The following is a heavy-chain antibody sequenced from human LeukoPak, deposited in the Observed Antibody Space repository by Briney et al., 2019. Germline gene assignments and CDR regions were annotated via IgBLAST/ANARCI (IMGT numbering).Heavy chain of an antibody. Sequence: SETLSLTCAVSDDSFSSHYWTWIRQPPGKGLEWIGYISYIGSTNYNPSLKSRVTISIDTSKNQFSLKLTSVTAADTAVHYCARDLVTVTKGFDIWGQGTMVSVSS. J-gene: IGHJ3*02. D-gene: IGHD4-17*01. V-gene: IGHV4-59*11. CDR3: ARDLVTVTKGFDI. CDR1: DDSFSSHY. CDR2: ISYIGST.